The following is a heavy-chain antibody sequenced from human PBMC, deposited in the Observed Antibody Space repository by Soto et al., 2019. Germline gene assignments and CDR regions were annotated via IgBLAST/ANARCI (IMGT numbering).Heavy chain of an antibody. J-gene: IGHJ6*03. CDR3: ARVISYYYYMDG. CDR1: GFTFSNFA. V-gene: IGHV3-23*01. Sequence: GGSLRLSCAASGFTFSNFAMSWVRQAPGKGLEWVSAITAGGGSTYYADSVKGRFTISRDNAKNSLYLQMNSLRAEDTAVYYCARVISYYYYMDGWAKGTTDTISS. CDR2: ITAGGGST.